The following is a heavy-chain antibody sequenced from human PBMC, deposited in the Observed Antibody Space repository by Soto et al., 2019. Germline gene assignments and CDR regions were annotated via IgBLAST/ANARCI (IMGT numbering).Heavy chain of an antibody. J-gene: IGHJ5*02. Sequence: GGSLRLSCADSVFTFSSYSMNWVRQARGKGLEWVSSISSSSSYIYYADSVKGRFTISRDNAKNSLYLQMNSLRAEDTAVYYCFSGFRDGYTRGFDPWGQGTLVTVSS. D-gene: IGHD5-12*01. CDR1: VFTFSSYS. V-gene: IGHV3-21*01. CDR2: ISSSSSYI. CDR3: FSGFRDGYTRGFDP.